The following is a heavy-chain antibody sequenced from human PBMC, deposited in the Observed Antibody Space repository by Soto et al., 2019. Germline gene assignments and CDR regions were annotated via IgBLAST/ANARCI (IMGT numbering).Heavy chain of an antibody. D-gene: IGHD6-19*01. Sequence: QVQLVQSGPEMKRPGASVKVSCKASGFIFANYGITWVRQAPGEGLEWMGWISDDNGNTNYAQKFQGRVNMTRDTSTNIAYLEVRSLKSDDTAVYYCARDRRGSVSGWYVDYFDRWGQGTLVSVSS. CDR2: ISDDNGNT. CDR1: GFIFANYG. V-gene: IGHV1-18*01. J-gene: IGHJ4*02. CDR3: ARDRRGSVSGWYVDYFDR.